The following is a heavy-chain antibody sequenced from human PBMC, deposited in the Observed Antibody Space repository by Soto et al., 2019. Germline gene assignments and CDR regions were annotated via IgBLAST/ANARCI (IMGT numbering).Heavy chain of an antibody. Sequence: SETLSLTCTVSGGSISSYYWSWIRQPPGKGLEWIGYIYYSGSTNYNPSLKSRVTISVDTSKNQFSLKLSSVTAADTAVYYCARGPGIAVGDFDYWGQGTRVTVSS. J-gene: IGHJ4*02. CDR2: IYYSGST. CDR1: GGSISSYY. V-gene: IGHV4-59*01. CDR3: ARGPGIAVGDFDY. D-gene: IGHD6-19*01.